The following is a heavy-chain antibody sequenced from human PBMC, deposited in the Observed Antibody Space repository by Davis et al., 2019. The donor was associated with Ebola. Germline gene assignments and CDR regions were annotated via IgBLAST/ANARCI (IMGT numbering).Heavy chain of an antibody. J-gene: IGHJ2*01. Sequence: SVKVSCKASGGTFSSYAISWVRQAPGQGLEWMGGIIPIFGTANYAQKFQGRVTITADESTSTAYMELSSLRAEDTAVYYCARDQIRSIHDWYFDLWGRGTLVTVSS. CDR3: ARDQIRSIHDWYFDL. D-gene: IGHD4-17*01. V-gene: IGHV1-69*13. CDR2: IIPIFGTA. CDR1: GGTFSSYA.